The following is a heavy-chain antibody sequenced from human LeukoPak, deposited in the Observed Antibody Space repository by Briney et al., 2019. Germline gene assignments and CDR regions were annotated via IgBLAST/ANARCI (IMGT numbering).Heavy chain of an antibody. Sequence: SETLSLTCTVSGGSISSYYWNWIRQPPGKGLEWIGYIYYSGSTNYNPSLKSRVTISVDTSKNQFSLKLSSVTAADTAVYYCATGGSAYTFDIWGQGTMVTVSS. CDR2: IYYSGST. CDR3: ATGGSAYTFDI. J-gene: IGHJ3*02. V-gene: IGHV4-59*01. CDR1: GGSISSYY. D-gene: IGHD1-26*01.